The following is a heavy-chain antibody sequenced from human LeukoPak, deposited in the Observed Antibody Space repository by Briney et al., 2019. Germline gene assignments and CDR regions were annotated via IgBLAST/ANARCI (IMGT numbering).Heavy chain of an antibody. Sequence: PGGSLRLSCAASGFTFSSYNMNWVRQAPGKGLEWVSYISSSSSYIYYADSVKGRFTISRDNAKNSLYLQMDSLRAEDTAVYYCARGLDILTGYYIPSGYWGQGTLVTVSS. CDR3: ARGLDILTGYYIPSGY. D-gene: IGHD3-9*01. J-gene: IGHJ4*02. V-gene: IGHV3-21*05. CDR2: ISSSSSYI. CDR1: GFTFSSYN.